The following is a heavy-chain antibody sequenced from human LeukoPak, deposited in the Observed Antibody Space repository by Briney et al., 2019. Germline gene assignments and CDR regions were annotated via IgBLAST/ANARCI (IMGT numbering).Heavy chain of an antibody. J-gene: IGHJ4*02. CDR1: GYTFTSYG. Sequence: ASVKVSCKASGYTFTSYGITWVRQAPGQGLEWMGWISTYNNNTHYAQKFQVRVTMTRDTSISTAYMELSRLRSDDTAVYYCARDMDSGPDFFDYWGLGTLVTVSS. D-gene: IGHD1-26*01. V-gene: IGHV1-18*01. CDR3: ARDMDSGPDFFDY. CDR2: ISTYNNNT.